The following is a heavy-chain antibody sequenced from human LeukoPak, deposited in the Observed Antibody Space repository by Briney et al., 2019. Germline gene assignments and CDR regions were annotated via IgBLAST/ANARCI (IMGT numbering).Heavy chain of an antibody. CDR2: IIPIFGTA. J-gene: IGHJ6*03. Sequence: GASVKVSCKASGGTFSSYAISWVRQAPGQGLEWMGGIIPIFGTANYAQKFQGRVTITADESTSTAYMELSSLRSEDTAVYYCARAQWSFMGDSSGYYYGYYYYYMDVWGKGTTVTVSS. V-gene: IGHV1-69*13. D-gene: IGHD3-22*01. CDR1: GGTFSSYA. CDR3: ARAQWSFMGDSSGYYYGYYYYYMDV.